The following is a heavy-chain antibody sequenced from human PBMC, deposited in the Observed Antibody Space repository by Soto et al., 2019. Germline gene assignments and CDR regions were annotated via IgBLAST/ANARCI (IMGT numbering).Heavy chain of an antibody. CDR2: ISAYNGNT. V-gene: IGHV1-18*01. J-gene: IGHJ6*02. D-gene: IGHD3-10*01. Sequence: QVQLVQSGAEVKKPGASVKVSCKASGYTFTSYGISWVRQAPGQGLEGLGWISAYNGNTNYAQKLQGRVTMTTDTSTSTAYMELRSLRSDDTAVYYCARRRFDREIRYYGMDVWGQGTTVTGSS. CDR1: GYTFTSYG. CDR3: ARRRFDREIRYYGMDV.